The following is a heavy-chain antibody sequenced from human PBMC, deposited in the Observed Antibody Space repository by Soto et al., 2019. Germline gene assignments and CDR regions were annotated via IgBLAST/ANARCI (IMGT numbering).Heavy chain of an antibody. V-gene: IGHV3-30*18. CDR3: AKAHPREHYDILTGYYRLPYYYYGMDV. D-gene: IGHD3-9*01. CDR2: ISYDGSNK. Sequence: GGSLRLSCAASGFTFSSYGMHWVRQAPGKGLEWVAVISYDGSNKYYADSVKGRFTISRDNSKNTLYLQMNSLRAEDTAVYYCAKAHPREHYDILTGYYRLPYYYYGMDVWGQGTTVTVSS. J-gene: IGHJ6*02. CDR1: GFTFSSYG.